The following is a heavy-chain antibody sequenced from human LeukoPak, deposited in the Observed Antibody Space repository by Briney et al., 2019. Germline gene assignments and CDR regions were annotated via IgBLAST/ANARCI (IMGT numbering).Heavy chain of an antibody. D-gene: IGHD2-2*01. CDR1: GFTFSSYA. Sequence: PGGSLRLSCAASGFTFSSYAMHWVRQAPGKGLEWVAVISYDRSNKYYADSVKGRFTISRDNSKNTLYLQMNSLRAEDTAVYYCARVQRVVPAADDAFDIWGQGTMVTVSS. CDR2: ISYDRSNK. V-gene: IGHV3-30*01. CDR3: ARVQRVVPAADDAFDI. J-gene: IGHJ3*02.